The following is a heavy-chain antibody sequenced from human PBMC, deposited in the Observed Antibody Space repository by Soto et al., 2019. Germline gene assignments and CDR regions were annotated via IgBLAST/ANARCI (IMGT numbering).Heavy chain of an antibody. D-gene: IGHD4-17*01. CDR1: GYTFTSYD. CDR2: MNPNSGNT. Sequence: ASVKVSCKASGYTFTSYDINWVRQATGQGLEWMGWMNPNSGNTGYAQKFQGRVTMTRNTSISTAYMELSSLRSEDTAVYYCARGGLTTVTTYYYYYMDVWGKGTTVTVSS. V-gene: IGHV1-8*01. CDR3: ARGGLTTVTTYYYYYMDV. J-gene: IGHJ6*03.